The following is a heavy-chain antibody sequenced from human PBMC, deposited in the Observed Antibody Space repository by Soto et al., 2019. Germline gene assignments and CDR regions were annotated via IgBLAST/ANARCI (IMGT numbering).Heavy chain of an antibody. CDR2: ISFDGNHK. CDR3: AREVVYVVRYYYSGMVF. J-gene: IGHJ6*04. D-gene: IGHD2-15*01. CDR1: EFTFKNYS. Sequence: TLGLFCAASEFTFKNYSLHCVRQSPDKGLEWVAVISFDGNHKYFADSVKGRFTISRDDFKNTVYRQMTSLRAEDAALYFCAREVVYVVRYYYSGMVFWDKGITVTV. V-gene: IGHV3-30-3*01.